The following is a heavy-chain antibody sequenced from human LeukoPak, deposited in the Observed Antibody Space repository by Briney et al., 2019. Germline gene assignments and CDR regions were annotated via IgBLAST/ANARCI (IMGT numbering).Heavy chain of an antibody. CDR2: IIPILGIA. Sequence: GSSVKVSCRASGGTFSSYAISWVRQAPGQGLEWMGRIIPILGIANYAQKFQGRVTITADKSTSTAYMELSSLRSEDTAVYYCATRESVPAYYGMDVWGQGTTVTVSS. J-gene: IGHJ6*02. CDR3: ATRESVPAYYGMDV. V-gene: IGHV1-69*04. D-gene: IGHD2-2*01. CDR1: GGTFSSYA.